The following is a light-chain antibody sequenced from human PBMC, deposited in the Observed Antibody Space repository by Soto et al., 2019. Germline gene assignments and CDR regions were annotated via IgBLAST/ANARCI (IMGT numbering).Light chain of an antibody. J-gene: IGLJ2*01. V-gene: IGLV1-51*01. CDR1: SSNIGNNY. CDR3: GTWDSSLSAVV. Sequence: QSALTQPPSVSAAPGQKVTISCSGSSSNIGNNYVSWYQQLPGTAPKLLIYDNNKRPSGIPDRFSGSKSGTSATLGITGLQNGDEDDYYCGTWDSSLSAVVFGGGTKVTVL. CDR2: DNN.